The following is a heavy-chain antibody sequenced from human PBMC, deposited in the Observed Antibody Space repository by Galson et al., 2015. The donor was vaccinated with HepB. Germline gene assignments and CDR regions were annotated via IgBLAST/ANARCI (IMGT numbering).Heavy chain of an antibody. CDR3: ARDRGYCSGGSCYPEADY. D-gene: IGHD2-15*01. J-gene: IGHJ4*02. V-gene: IGHV3-74*01. CDR2: INSDGSST. Sequence: SLRLSCAASGFTFSSYWMHWVRQAPGKGLVWVSRINSDGSSTTYADSVKGRFTISRDNAKNTLYLQMNSLRAEDTAVYYCARDRGYCSGGSCYPEADYWGQGTLVTVSS. CDR1: GFTFSSYW.